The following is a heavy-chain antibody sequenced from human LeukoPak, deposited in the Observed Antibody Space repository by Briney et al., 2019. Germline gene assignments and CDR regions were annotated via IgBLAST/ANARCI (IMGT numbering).Heavy chain of an antibody. D-gene: IGHD5-24*01. CDR3: ASSGRWLQLFQFDY. CDR1: GGSISSSSYF. Sequence: ASETLSLTCTLSGGSISSSSYFWGWIRQPPGKGLEWIASIYYSGSTYYNPSLKSRVTISVDTSKNQFSLKLSSVTAADTAVYYCASSGRWLQLFQFDYWGQGTLVTVSS. V-gene: IGHV4-39*01. J-gene: IGHJ4*02. CDR2: IYYSGST.